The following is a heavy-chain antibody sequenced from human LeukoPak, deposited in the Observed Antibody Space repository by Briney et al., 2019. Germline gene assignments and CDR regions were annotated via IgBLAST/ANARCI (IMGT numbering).Heavy chain of an antibody. CDR3: ARHGTRDGYNYLDY. Sequence: ASVKVSCKASGGTFSSYAISWVRQAPGQGLEWMGGIIPIFGTANYAQKFQGRVTITTDESTSTAYMELSSLRSEDTAVYYCARHGTRDGYNYLDYWGQGTLVTVSS. CDR2: IIPIFGTA. V-gene: IGHV1-69*05. J-gene: IGHJ4*02. CDR1: GGTFSSYA. D-gene: IGHD5-24*01.